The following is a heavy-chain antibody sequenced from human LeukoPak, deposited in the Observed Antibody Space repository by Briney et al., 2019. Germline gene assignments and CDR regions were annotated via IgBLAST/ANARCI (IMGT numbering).Heavy chain of an antibody. CDR3: AKGGYGYTYHYNWFDS. CDR1: GFTFSSYG. Sequence: PGGSLRLSCAASGFTFSSYGMHWVRQAPGKGLEWVAFIRYDGSNKYYADSVKGRFTISRDNSKNTLYLQMNSLRAEDTAVYYCAKGGYGYTYHYNWFDSWGQGTLVTVSS. CDR2: IRYDGSNK. J-gene: IGHJ5*01. V-gene: IGHV3-30*02. D-gene: IGHD5-18*01.